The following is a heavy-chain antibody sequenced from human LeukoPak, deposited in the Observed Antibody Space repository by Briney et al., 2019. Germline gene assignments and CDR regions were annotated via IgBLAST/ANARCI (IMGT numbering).Heavy chain of an antibody. CDR1: GYSFMTYW. J-gene: IGHJ4*02. V-gene: IGHV5-51*01. Sequence: GESLKISCKASGYSFMTYWIGWARQMPGKGLEWLAIIYPGDSDTKYSPSFQDQVTISADKSINTAYLHWRSLKASDTAIYYCARDGDKYTYGLSPDYWGPGALVTVSS. CDR3: ARDGDKYTYGLSPDY. CDR2: IYPGDSDT. D-gene: IGHD5-18*01.